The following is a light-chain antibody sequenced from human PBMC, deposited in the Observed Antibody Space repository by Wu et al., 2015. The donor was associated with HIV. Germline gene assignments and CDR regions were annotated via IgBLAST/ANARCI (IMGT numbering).Light chain of an antibody. CDR2: AAS. J-gene: IGKJ2*01. CDR3: QQVTKYPYT. V-gene: IGKV1-9*01. CDR1: RTFRTY. Sequence: SASVGDRVTISCGPVRTFRTYLAWYQQKSGKAPNLLIYAASTLQDGVPSRFSGGGSGTEFTLTINSLQPEDFATYFCQQVTKYPYTFGQGTKVEIK.